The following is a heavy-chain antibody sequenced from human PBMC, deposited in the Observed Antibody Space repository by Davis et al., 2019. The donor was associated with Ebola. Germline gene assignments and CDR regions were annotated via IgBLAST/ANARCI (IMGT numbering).Heavy chain of an antibody. CDR3: AREEITMIVVAQNWFDP. D-gene: IGHD3-22*01. V-gene: IGHV1-2*06. J-gene: IGHJ5*02. CDR1: GYTFTGHY. Sequence: ASVKVSCKTSGYTFTGHYIQWVRQAPGQGLEWMGRINPNSGVTNYAQKLQGRVTMTTDTSTSTAYMELRSLRSEDTAVYYCAREEITMIVVAQNWFDPWGQGTLVTVSS. CDR2: INPNSGVT.